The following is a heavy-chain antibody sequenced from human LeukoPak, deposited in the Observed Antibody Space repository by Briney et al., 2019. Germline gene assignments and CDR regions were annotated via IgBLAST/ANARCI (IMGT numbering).Heavy chain of an antibody. D-gene: IGHD1-14*01. V-gene: IGHV4-59*01. CDR1: GGSISSYY. Sequence: KPSETLSLTCTVSGGSISSYYWSWIRQPPGKGLEWIGYIYYSGSTNYNPSLKSRVTISVDTSKNQFSLKLSSVTAADTAVYYWASTGGGQRRKYYFNYWGREPLVTAS. CDR3: ASTGGGQRRKYYFNY. J-gene: IGHJ4*02. CDR2: IYYSGST.